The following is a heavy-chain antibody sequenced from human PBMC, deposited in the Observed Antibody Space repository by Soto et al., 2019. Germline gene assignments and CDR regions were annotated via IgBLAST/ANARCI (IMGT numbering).Heavy chain of an antibody. D-gene: IGHD2-8*01. V-gene: IGHV4-59*01. CDR2: ISSSGST. J-gene: IGHJ5*02. CDR1: SGSISSNY. CDR3: ATVRRARHRTFYFDP. Sequence: QVQLQESGPVLVKPSETLSLTCTASSGSISSNYWSWIRQPPGKGLEWIGYISSSGSTSYNASLQRRVSISVDTSRSQISLRLTSVTAADTAVYYCATVRRARHRTFYFDPWGRGTLVTVSS.